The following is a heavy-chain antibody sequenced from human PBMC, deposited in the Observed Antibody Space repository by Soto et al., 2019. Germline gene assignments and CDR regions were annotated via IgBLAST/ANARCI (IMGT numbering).Heavy chain of an antibody. J-gene: IGHJ3*02. CDR3: ATATTVTTIDAFDI. D-gene: IGHD4-17*01. CDR2: FDPEDGET. V-gene: IGHV1-24*01. Sequence: ASVKVSCKVSGYTLTELSMHWVRQAPGKGLEWMGGFDPEDGETIYAQKFQGRVTMTEDTSTDTAYMELSSLRSEDTAVYYCATATTVTTIDAFDIWGQGTMVTVSS. CDR1: GYTLTELS.